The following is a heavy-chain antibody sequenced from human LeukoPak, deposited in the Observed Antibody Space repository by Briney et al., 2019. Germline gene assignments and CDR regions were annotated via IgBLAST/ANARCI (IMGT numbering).Heavy chain of an antibody. CDR3: AAGRWELLRMDH. Sequence: SGGSLRLSCVLSGFTFSSFTMHWVRQAPGKGLEWVSSISGSGSHTYHGDSLKGRFTVSRDNAKNSLYLQMNSLRVDDTAVYHCAAGRWELLRMDHWGQGALVTVSS. V-gene: IGHV3-21*01. CDR2: ISGSGSHT. D-gene: IGHD1-26*01. CDR1: GFTFSSFT. J-gene: IGHJ4*02.